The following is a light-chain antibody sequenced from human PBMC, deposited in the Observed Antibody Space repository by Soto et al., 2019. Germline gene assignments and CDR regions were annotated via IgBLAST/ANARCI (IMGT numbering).Light chain of an antibody. V-gene: IGLV2-8*01. CDR3: SSYAGSVL. J-gene: IGLJ2*01. Sequence: QSVLTQPTSASGSPGQSVTISYTGTSSDVGGYNYVSWYQQHPGKAPKLMIYEVSKRPSGVPDRFSGSKSGNTASLTVSGLQAEDEADYYCSSYAGSVLFGGGTKRTVL. CDR2: EVS. CDR1: SSDVGGYNY.